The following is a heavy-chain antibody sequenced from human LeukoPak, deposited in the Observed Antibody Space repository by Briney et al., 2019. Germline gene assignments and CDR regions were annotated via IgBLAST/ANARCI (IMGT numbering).Heavy chain of an antibody. J-gene: IGHJ4*02. CDR1: GFTFSSYA. CDR2: ISGSGGST. D-gene: IGHD2-15*01. Sequence: GGSLTLSCAASGFTFSSYAMSWLRQAPGKGLEWVSAISGSGGSTYYADSVKGRFTISRDNSKNTLYLQMNSLRAEDTAVYYCATSQAYCSGGSCYYWGQGTLVTVSS. V-gene: IGHV3-23*01. CDR3: ATSQAYCSGGSCYY.